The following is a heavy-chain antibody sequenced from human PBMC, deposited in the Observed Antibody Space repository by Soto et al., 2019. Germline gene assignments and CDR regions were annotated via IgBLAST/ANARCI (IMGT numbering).Heavy chain of an antibody. J-gene: IGHJ4*02. CDR3: ARDRSGGYSYGPLDF. CDR1: GFTFRTYA. D-gene: IGHD5-18*01. V-gene: IGHV3-30*04. CDR2: ISYDGRNI. Sequence: QVQLVDSGGGVVQPGRSLRLSCAASGFTFRTYAMHWVRQAPGKGLEWVAMISYDGRNIFYADSVKGRFTISRDNSKNPLDLQINSLTPEDTAVYYCARDRSGGYSYGPLDFWGQGALVTVSS.